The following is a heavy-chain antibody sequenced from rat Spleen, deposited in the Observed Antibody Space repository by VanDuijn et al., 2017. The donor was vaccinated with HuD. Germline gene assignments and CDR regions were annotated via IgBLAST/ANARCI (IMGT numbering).Heavy chain of an antibody. D-gene: IGHD1-2*01. J-gene: IGHJ2*01. V-gene: IGHV5-27*01. CDR3: TRDPQLYRPCDY. Sequence: EVQLVESGGGLVLPGRSLKLSCASSGVTFSNYYMAWVRQAPTKGLEWVASLTSSGSTTYYRDSVKGRLTISRDNSKSTLYLQMDSLSSEDTATYYCTRDPQLYRPCDYWGQGVMVTVSS. CDR1: GVTFSNYY. CDR2: LTSSGSTT.